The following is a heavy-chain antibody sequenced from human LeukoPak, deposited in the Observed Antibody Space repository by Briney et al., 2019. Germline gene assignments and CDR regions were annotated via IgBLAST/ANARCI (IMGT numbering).Heavy chain of an antibody. CDR3: ARGGGIVVAHVDH. D-gene: IGHD2-15*01. CDR2: IRAYNGNT. V-gene: IGHV1-18*01. J-gene: IGHJ1*01. Sequence: ASVKVSCKASGYTFSSYGITWVRQAPGQGLEWMGWIRAYNGNTNYAQKLQGRVSMTTDTSTSTAYMELRSLRSDDTAVYDCARGGGIVVAHVDHWGQGTLVTVSS. CDR1: GYTFSSYG.